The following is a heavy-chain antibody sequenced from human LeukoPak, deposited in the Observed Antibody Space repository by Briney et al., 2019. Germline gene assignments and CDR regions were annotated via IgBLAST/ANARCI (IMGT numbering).Heavy chain of an antibody. CDR1: GGSISSGDYY. J-gene: IGHJ4*02. D-gene: IGHD3-10*01. CDR3: ARWGFFRGVNLDY. Sequence: SQTLSLTCTVSGGSISSGDYYWSWIRQPPGKGLEWIGYIYYNGSTYYNPSLKSRVTISVDTSKNQFSLKLSSVTAADTAVYYCARWGFFRGVNLDYWGQGTLVTVSS. CDR2: IYYNGST. V-gene: IGHV4-30-4*01.